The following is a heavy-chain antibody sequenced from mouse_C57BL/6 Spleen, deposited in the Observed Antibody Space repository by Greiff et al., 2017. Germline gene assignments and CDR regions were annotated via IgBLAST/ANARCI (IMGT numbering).Heavy chain of an antibody. Sequence: VQLQQSGAELVKPGASVKISCKASGYAFSSYWMNWVKQRPGKGLEWIGQIYPGDGDTNYNGKFKGKATLTADKSSSTAYMQLSRLTSEDSAVYFCARSGTGYYYARDYWGQGTSVTVSS. CDR3: ARSGTGYYYARDY. D-gene: IGHD4-1*01. CDR1: GYAFSSYW. J-gene: IGHJ4*01. V-gene: IGHV1-80*01. CDR2: IYPGDGDT.